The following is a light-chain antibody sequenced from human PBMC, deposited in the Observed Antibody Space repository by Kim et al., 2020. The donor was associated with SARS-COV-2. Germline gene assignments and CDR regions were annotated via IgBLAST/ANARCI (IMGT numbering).Light chain of an antibody. CDR1: SGHSNYA. CDR3: QTWGTGILV. CDR2: LNSDGSH. Sequence: QPVLTQSPSASASLGASVKLTCTLSSGHSNYAIAWHQQQPEKGPRYLMKLNSDGSHSKGDGIPDRFSGSSSGAERYLTIPSLQSEDEADYYCQTWGTGILVFGGGTQLTVL. J-gene: IGLJ3*02. V-gene: IGLV4-69*01.